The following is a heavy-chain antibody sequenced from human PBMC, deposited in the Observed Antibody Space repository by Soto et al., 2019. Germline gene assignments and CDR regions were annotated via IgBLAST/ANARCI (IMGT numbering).Heavy chain of an antibody. V-gene: IGHV5-51*01. D-gene: IGHD6-13*01. CDR1: GYSFTSYW. CDR3: ARTSAAGKYYYGMDV. CDR2: IYPGDSDT. J-gene: IGHJ6*04. Sequence: GESLKISCKGSGYSFTSYWIGWVRHMPGKGLEWMGIIYPGDSDTRYSPSFQGQVTISADKSISTAYLQWSSLKASDTAMYYCARTSAAGKYYYGMDVWGKGTTVTVSS.